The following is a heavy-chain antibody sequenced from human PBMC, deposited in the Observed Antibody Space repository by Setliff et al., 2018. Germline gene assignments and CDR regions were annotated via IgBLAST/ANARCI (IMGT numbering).Heavy chain of an antibody. CDR3: AKEWALPYYYDSSGYPDY. CDR1: GFVFGTYG. CDR2: VRFDGSYK. D-gene: IGHD3-22*01. Sequence: GGSLRLSCAASGFVFGTYGMHWVRQAPGKGLDWVASVRFDGSYKVYADSVKGRFTISRDNSENTLFLQMTSLRPEDTALYFCAKEWALPYYYDSSGYPDYWGQGTLVTVSS. J-gene: IGHJ4*02. V-gene: IGHV3-30*02.